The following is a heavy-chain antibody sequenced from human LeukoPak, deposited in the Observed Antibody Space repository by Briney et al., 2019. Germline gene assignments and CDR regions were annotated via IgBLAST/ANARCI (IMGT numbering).Heavy chain of an antibody. V-gene: IGHV3-30*02. CDR1: GFTFSSYG. CDR3: ARGPFWSGPELYFDY. CDR2: IRYDGSNK. Sequence: GGSLRLSCAASGFTFSSYGMHWVRQAPGKGLEWVAFIRYDGSNKYYADSVKGRFTISRDNSKNTLYLQMNSLRAEDTAVYYCARGPFWSGPELYFDYWGQGTLVTVSS. J-gene: IGHJ4*02. D-gene: IGHD3-3*01.